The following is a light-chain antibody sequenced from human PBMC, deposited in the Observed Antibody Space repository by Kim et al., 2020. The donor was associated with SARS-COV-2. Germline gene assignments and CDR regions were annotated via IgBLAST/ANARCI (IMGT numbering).Light chain of an antibody. CDR2: RDN. Sequence: RQTAPLTCTGTNNNVADQGAAWLQQHQGHPPKLLSYRDNNRPSGISERFSAFRSGNTASLTISGLQPEDEADYYCSAWDSSLSVWMFGGGTQLTVL. CDR1: NNNVADQG. J-gene: IGLJ3*02. V-gene: IGLV10-54*04. CDR3: SAWDSSLSVWM.